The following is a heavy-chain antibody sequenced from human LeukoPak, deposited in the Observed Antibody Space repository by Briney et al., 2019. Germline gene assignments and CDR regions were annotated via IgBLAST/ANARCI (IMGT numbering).Heavy chain of an antibody. CDR3: AQPTADY. D-gene: IGHD1-14*01. J-gene: IGHJ4*02. Sequence: SETLSLTCTVSGGSISSYYWSWIRQPPGKGLEWIGSIYHSGSTYYNPSLKSRVTISVDTSKNQFSLKLSSVTAADTAVYYCAQPTADYWGQGTLVTVSS. CDR2: IYHSGST. V-gene: IGHV4-59*04. CDR1: GGSISSYY.